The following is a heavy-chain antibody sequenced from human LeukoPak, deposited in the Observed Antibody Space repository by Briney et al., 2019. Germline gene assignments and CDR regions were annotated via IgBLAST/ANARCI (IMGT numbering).Heavy chain of an antibody. CDR3: ARDQKVGATPYFGMDV. CDR2: IIPMLGTV. D-gene: IGHD1-26*01. CDR1: GGTFSSYA. Sequence: GASVKVSCKASGGTFSSYAISWVRQAPGQGLEWMGRIIPMLGTVNHAQKFQGRVTIIADKLTSTAYMELSSLRSEDTAVYYCARDQKVGATPYFGMDVWGQGTTVTVSS. J-gene: IGHJ6*02. V-gene: IGHV1-69*04.